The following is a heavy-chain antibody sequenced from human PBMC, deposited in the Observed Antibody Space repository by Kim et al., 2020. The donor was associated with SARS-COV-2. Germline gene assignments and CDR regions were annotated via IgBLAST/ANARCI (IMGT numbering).Heavy chain of an antibody. J-gene: IGHJ4*02. D-gene: IGHD3-10*01. Sequence: STNYNPSLKSRVTISVDTSKNQFALKLSSVTAADTAVYYCARAIYGTLDYWGQGTLVTVSS. CDR2: ST. CDR3: ARAIYGTLDY. V-gene: IGHV4-59*01.